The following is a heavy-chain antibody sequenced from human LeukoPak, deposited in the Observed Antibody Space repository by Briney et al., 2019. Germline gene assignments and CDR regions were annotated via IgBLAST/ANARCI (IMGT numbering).Heavy chain of an antibody. Sequence: SDTLSPTCTVSGGYIHTYYWAWIRQPAGKGLEWVGRANVGGHRDYNPSLKSRVSMSIDESANQFSLSLMSVTAADTAVYYCARDREHSYGSDFGHWGQGILVTVSA. CDR1: GGYIHTYY. V-gene: IGHV4-4*07. CDR2: ANVGGHR. J-gene: IGHJ4*02. D-gene: IGHD5-18*01. CDR3: ARDREHSYGSDFGH.